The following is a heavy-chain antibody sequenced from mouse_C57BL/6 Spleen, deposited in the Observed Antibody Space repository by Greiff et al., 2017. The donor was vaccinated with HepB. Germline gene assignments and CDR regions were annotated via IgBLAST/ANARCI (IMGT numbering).Heavy chain of an antibody. CDR2: ISYSGST. CDR3: ARRAYYYGSSYEYFDV. CDR1: GYSITSDY. D-gene: IGHD1-1*01. J-gene: IGHJ1*03. V-gene: IGHV3-8*01. Sequence: EVKLMESGPGLAKPSQTLSLTCSVTGYSITSDYWNWIRKFPGNKLEYMGYISYSGSTYYNPSLKSRISITRDTSKNQYYLQLNSVTTEDTATYYCARRAYYYGSSYEYFDVWGTGTTVTVSS.